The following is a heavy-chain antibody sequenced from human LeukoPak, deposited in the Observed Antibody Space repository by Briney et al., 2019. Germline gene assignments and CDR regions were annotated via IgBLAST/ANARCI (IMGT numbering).Heavy chain of an antibody. Sequence: PSETLSLTCSVSGGSTSSYYWSWIRQPPGKGLEWIGRIYTSGIISGNTNYNPSLKSRVTMSVDTSKNQFSLKLTSVTAADTAVYYCAKDRYYYDSSGYYSAFDTWGQGTMVTVSP. J-gene: IGHJ3*02. CDR1: GGSTSSYY. V-gene: IGHV4-4*07. CDR2: IYTSGIISGNT. D-gene: IGHD3-22*01. CDR3: AKDRYYYDSSGYYSAFDT.